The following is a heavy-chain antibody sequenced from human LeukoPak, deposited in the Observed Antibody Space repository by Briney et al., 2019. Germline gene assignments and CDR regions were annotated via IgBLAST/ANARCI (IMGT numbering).Heavy chain of an antibody. V-gene: IGHV3-33*01. CDR2: IWYDGSNK. CDR1: GFTFSSDG. CDR3: ARGFGWLLPRYYFDY. D-gene: IGHD3-22*01. Sequence: GGSLRLSCAASGFTFSSDGMHWVRQAPGKGLEWVAVIWYDGSNKYYADSVKGRFTISRDNSKNTLYLPMHSLRAEDTAVYYCARGFGWLLPRYYFDYWGQGTLVTVSS. J-gene: IGHJ4*02.